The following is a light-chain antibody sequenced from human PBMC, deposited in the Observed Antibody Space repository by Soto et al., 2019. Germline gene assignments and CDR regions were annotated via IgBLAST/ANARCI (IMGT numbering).Light chain of an antibody. CDR3: MQALQTPLT. CDR1: QSLLHSNGNTY. Sequence: EIVLTQSPLSLPVTPGEPASISCRSSQSLLHSNGNTYLDWYLQKPGQSPQLLIYFVSTRASGVPDRFSGSGSGTDFTLQIGRVEAEDVGVYYCMQALQTPLTFGGGTKVEIK. CDR2: FVS. J-gene: IGKJ4*01. V-gene: IGKV2-28*01.